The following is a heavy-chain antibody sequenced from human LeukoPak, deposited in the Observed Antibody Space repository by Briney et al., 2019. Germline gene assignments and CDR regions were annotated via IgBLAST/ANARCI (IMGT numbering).Heavy chain of an antibody. CDR2: ISTYNGNT. CDR3: ARTSHYYYYYYMDV. Sequence: ASVKVSCKASGYTFTNYGISWVRQAPGQGLEWMGWISTYNGNTDYAQKFQGKVTMTTETSTSTAYMELRSLRSDDTAMYYCARTSHYYYYYYMDVWDKGTTVTVSS. J-gene: IGHJ6*03. CDR1: GYTFTNYG. V-gene: IGHV1-18*01.